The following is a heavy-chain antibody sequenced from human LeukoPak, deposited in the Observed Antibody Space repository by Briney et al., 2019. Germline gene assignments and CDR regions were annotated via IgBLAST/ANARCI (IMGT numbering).Heavy chain of an antibody. D-gene: IGHD6-19*01. Sequence: SETLSLTCTVSGGSISSYYWSWIRQSPGKGLEWIGYIYYSGSTNYNPSLKSRVTISVDTSKNQFSLKLSSVTAADTAVYYCAGIAVADNGAFDIWGQGTMVTVSS. CDR3: AGIAVADNGAFDI. CDR1: GGSISSYY. CDR2: IYYSGST. J-gene: IGHJ3*02. V-gene: IGHV4-59*01.